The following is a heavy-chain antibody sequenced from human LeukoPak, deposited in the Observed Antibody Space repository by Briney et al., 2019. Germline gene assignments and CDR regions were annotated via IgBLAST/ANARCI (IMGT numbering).Heavy chain of an antibody. J-gene: IGHJ3*02. CDR3: ARDGGNSVAFDI. V-gene: IGHV1-8*02. CDR1: GYTFTSYD. Sequence: ASVKVSCKASGYTFTSYDINWVRQATGQGLEWMGWMNPNSGNTGYAQKFQGRVTMTRDMSTSTVYMELSSLRSEDTAVYYCARDGGNSVAFDIWGQGTMVTVSS. D-gene: IGHD4-23*01. CDR2: MNPNSGNT.